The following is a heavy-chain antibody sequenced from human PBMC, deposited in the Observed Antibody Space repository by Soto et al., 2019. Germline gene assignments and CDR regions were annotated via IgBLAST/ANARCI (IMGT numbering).Heavy chain of an antibody. V-gene: IGHV4-30-4*01. CDR1: GGSISSGDYY. Sequence: QVQLQESGPGLVKPSQTLSLTCTVSGGSISSGDYYWSWIRQPPGKGLEWIGYIYYSGSTYHNPSLKSRVTISVDTSKNQFSLKLSSVTAADTAVYYCARGRMYYYDSSGYYFDYWGQGTLVTVSS. CDR2: IYYSGST. CDR3: ARGRMYYYDSSGYYFDY. D-gene: IGHD3-22*01. J-gene: IGHJ4*02.